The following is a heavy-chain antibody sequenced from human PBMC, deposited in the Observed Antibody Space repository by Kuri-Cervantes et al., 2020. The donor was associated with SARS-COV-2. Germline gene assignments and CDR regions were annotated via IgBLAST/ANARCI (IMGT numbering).Heavy chain of an antibody. D-gene: IGHD3-10*01. CDR3: ARDTLYGSGSYSY. CDR2: IIPILGIA. J-gene: IGHJ4*02. Sequence: SVKVSCKASGGTFSSYAISWVRQAPGQGLEWMGGIIPILGIANYAQKFQGRVTITADKSTSTAYMELRSLRSDDTAVYYCARDTLYGSGSYSYWGQGTLVTVSS. CDR1: GGTFSSYA. V-gene: IGHV1-69*10.